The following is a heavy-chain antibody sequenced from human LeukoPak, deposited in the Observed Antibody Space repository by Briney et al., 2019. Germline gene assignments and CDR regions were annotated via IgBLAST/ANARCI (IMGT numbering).Heavy chain of an antibody. CDR1: GFTFSIYS. Sequence: KPGGSLRLSCAASGFTFSIYSMNWVRQAPGKGLECVSSISRSSSYIYYADSVKGRFTISRDNAKNSLYLQMNSLRAEDTAVYYCARGQGGSGSSFDYWGQGTLVTVSS. CDR2: ISRSSSYI. V-gene: IGHV3-21*01. D-gene: IGHD6-19*01. J-gene: IGHJ4*02. CDR3: ARGQGGSGSSFDY.